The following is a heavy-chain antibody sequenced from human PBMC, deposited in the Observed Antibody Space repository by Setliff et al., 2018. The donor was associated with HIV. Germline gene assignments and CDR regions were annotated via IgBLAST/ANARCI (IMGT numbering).Heavy chain of an antibody. CDR1: GFTFSSYS. J-gene: IGHJ4*02. CDR2: ISSSSSYI. D-gene: IGHD5-12*01. V-gene: IGHV3-21*03. CDR3: ARDEDGYNHFDF. Sequence: PGGSLRLSCAASGFTFSSYSMNWVRQAPGKGLEWVSSISSSSSYIYYADSVKGRFTISRDNAKNSLYLQMNSLRVEDTAVYYCARDEDGYNHFDFWGQGTLVTVSS.